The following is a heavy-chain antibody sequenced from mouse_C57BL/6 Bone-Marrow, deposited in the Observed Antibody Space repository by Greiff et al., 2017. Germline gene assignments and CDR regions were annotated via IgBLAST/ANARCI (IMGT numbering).Heavy chain of an antibody. CDR1: GFTFSSYA. CDR3: TRWRGLESFDY. D-gene: IGHD2-10*02. V-gene: IGHV5-9-1*02. J-gene: IGHJ2*01. CDR2: ISSGGDYI. Sequence: EVKLMESGEGLVKPGGSLKLSCAASGFTFSSYAMSWVRQTPEKRLEWVAYISSGGDYIYYADTVKGRFTISRDNARNTLYLQMSSLKSEDTAMYYCTRWRGLESFDYRGQGTTLTVSS.